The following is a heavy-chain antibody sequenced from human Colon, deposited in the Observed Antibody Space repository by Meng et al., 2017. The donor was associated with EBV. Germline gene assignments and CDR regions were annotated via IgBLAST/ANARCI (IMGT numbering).Heavy chain of an antibody. CDR3: ARVTGKIYYDGSGYPEAFDY. D-gene: IGHD3-22*01. J-gene: IGHJ4*02. CDR2: IYYSGSG. CDR1: GDSISSTDYY. Sequence: QVQLPESGPGLVKPSQTLSLTGTVSGDSISSTDYYWSWVRQPPGKGLEWTGYIYYSGSGYYNPSLKSRVTISVDTSKNQFSLKLSSVTAADTAVYYCARVTGKIYYDGSGYPEAFDYWGQGTLVTVSS. V-gene: IGHV4-30-4*01.